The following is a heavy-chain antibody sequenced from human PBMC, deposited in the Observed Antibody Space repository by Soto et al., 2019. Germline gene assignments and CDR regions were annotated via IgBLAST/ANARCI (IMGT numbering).Heavy chain of an antibody. CDR3: VKQLPPYYYYGMDV. CDR2: IITIFGTA. CDR1: GGTFSSYA. D-gene: IGHD6-6*01. V-gene: IGHV1-69*06. J-gene: IGHJ6*02. Sequence: QVQLVQSGAEVKKPGSSVKVSCKASGGTFSSYAISWVRQAPGQGLEWMGGIITIFGTANYAQKFQGRVTITADKSTSKAYMELSSLRSEDTAVYYCVKQLPPYYYYGMDVWGQGTPVTVSS.